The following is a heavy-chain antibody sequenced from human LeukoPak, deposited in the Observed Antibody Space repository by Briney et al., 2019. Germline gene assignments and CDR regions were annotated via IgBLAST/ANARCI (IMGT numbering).Heavy chain of an antibody. CDR1: GFAFSSYS. CDR3: ARRLKQDATKTFDY. Sequence: GGSLRLSCAASGFAFSSYSMNWVRQAPGKGLEWVSYISSSSSTIYYVDSVKGRFTISRGNAKNSLYLQMNSLRAEDTAVYYCARRLKQDATKTFDYWGQGTLVTVSS. V-gene: IGHV3-48*01. D-gene: IGHD5-12*01. CDR2: ISSSSSTI. J-gene: IGHJ4*02.